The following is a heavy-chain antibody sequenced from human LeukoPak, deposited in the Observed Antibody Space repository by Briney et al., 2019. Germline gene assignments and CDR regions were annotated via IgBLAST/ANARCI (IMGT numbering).Heavy chain of an antibody. CDR1: GFTFNNYP. Sequence: GRTLRLSCAASGFTFNNYPMHWIRQAPGKGLEWVAVIAHDGRQAYYADPVKGRFSTSRDDSRNTVSLQMNSLRLEDTAVYYCARDPEGGFPDFFDFWGQGTLVTVSS. D-gene: IGHD1-14*01. CDR3: ARDPEGGFPDFFDF. CDR2: IAHDGRQA. J-gene: IGHJ4*02. V-gene: IGHV3-30*04.